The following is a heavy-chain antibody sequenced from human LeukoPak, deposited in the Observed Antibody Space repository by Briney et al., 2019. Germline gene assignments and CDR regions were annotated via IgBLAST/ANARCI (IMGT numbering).Heavy chain of an antibody. J-gene: IGHJ4*02. V-gene: IGHV3-53*01. CDR3: ARVKGSGYYYGY. CDR2: IYSGGST. D-gene: IGHD3-22*01. CDR1: GCTVSSNS. Sequence: GGSLRLSCAASGCTVSSNSMSWLRQAPGTGLEGVAGIYSGGSTCYADYVKGRCTISRDNSTNTLYLQMNSLSAEDTAVYYCARVKGSGYYYGYWGQGTLVTVSP.